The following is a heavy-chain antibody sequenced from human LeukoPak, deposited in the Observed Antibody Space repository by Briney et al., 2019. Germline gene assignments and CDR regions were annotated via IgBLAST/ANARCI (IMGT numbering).Heavy chain of an antibody. CDR2: ISYDGSNK. D-gene: IGHD7-27*01. CDR1: GFSFSSYG. V-gene: IGHV3-30*19. Sequence: GGSLRLSCAASGFSFSSYGMHWVCQAPGKGLEWVAVISYDGSNKYYADSVKGRFTISRDNSKNTLYLQMNSLRAEDTAVYYCARDPSNWGSGNIDYWGQGTLVTVSS. CDR3: ARDPSNWGSGNIDY. J-gene: IGHJ4*02.